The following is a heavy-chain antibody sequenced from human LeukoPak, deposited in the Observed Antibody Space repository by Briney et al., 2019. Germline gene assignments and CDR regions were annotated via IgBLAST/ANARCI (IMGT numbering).Heavy chain of an antibody. D-gene: IGHD5-24*01. CDR3: AREGMATLAL. V-gene: IGHV3-48*03. CDR2: ISGSGSTI. CDR1: GFTFNNYA. J-gene: IGHJ4*02. Sequence: GGSLRLSCVASGFTFNNYAMNWVRQAPGKGLEWVSYISGSGSTIYYADSVKGRFTISRDNAKNSLYLQMNSLRAEDTAVYYCAREGMATLALGGQGTLVTVSS.